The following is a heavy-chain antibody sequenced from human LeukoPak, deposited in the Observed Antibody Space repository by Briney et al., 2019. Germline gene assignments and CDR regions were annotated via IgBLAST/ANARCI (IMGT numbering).Heavy chain of an antibody. CDR3: AREWGSSWHDLGFIHDYYYYYGMDV. CDR1: GFTFSSYG. J-gene: IGHJ6*02. V-gene: IGHV3-33*01. D-gene: IGHD6-13*01. CDR2: IWYDGSNK. Sequence: GGSLRLSCAASGFTFSSYGMHWVRQAPGKGLEWVAVIWYDGSNKYYADSVKGRFTISRDNSKNTLYLQMNSLRAEDTAVYYCAREWGSSWHDLGFIHDYYYYYGMDVWGQGTTVTVSS.